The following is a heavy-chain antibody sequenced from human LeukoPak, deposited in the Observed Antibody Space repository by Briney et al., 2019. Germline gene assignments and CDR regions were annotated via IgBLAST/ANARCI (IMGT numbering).Heavy chain of an antibody. CDR3: ARERDSSGLDAFDI. D-gene: IGHD3-22*01. CDR1: GFTVSSSY. J-gene: IGHJ3*02. Sequence: GGSLRLSCAASGFTVSSSYMSWVRQAPGKGLEWVSVIYSGGSTYYADSVKGRFTISRDNSKNTLYLQMNSLRAEDTAVYYCARERDSSGLDAFDIWGQGTMVTVSS. V-gene: IGHV3-53*01. CDR2: IYSGGST.